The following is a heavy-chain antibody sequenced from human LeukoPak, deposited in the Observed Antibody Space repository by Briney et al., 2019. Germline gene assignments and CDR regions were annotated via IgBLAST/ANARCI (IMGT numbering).Heavy chain of an antibody. CDR3: ARPLLWWPQVGYFDY. CDR2: INPNSGGT. V-gene: IGHV1-2*02. J-gene: IGHJ4*02. D-gene: IGHD2-8*02. Sequence: GASVKVSCKASGYTFTSYAMHWVRQAPGQGLEWMGWINPNSGGTNYAQKFQGRVTMTRDTSISTAYMELSRLRSDDTAVYYCARPLLWWPQVGYFDYWGQGSLVTVSS. CDR1: GYTFTSYA.